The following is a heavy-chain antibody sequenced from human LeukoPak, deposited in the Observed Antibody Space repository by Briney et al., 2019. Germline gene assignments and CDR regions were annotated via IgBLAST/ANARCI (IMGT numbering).Heavy chain of an antibody. D-gene: IGHD5-18*01. Sequence: SETLSLTCTVSGGSMTNFYWSWIRQSPGKGLEWIGYVYTSGSTDYNPSLKSRVTISLATSKNQFSLELKSVTATDTAMYYCAGTRSGYRNGHYYFYMDVWGNGTTVTVSS. V-gene: IGHV4-4*09. CDR1: GGSMTNFY. CDR2: VYTSGST. CDR3: AGTRSGYRNGHYYFYMDV. J-gene: IGHJ6*03.